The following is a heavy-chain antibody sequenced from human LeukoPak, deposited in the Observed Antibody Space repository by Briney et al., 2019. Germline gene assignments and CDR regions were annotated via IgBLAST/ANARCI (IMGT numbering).Heavy chain of an antibody. V-gene: IGHV3-23*01. Sequence: GGTLRLSCAASGFTFSGFAMSWIRQAPGKGLEWVSSISRSGESTFYADSVRGRFTISRDNSKNTVSLQMESLRAEDTALYYCAKDYAVGSIDYWGQGALVTVSS. CDR1: GFTFSGFA. CDR2: ISRSGEST. CDR3: AKDYAVGSIDY. D-gene: IGHD3-16*01. J-gene: IGHJ4*02.